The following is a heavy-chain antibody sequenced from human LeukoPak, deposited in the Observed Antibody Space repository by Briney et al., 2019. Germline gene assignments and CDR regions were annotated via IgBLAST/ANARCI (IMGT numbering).Heavy chain of an antibody. D-gene: IGHD6-25*01. CDR2: IYPEDSDL. CDR1: GFSFPNYW. CDR3: ARHSAAANWVGGDALDI. V-gene: IGHV5-51*01. Sequence: GESLKISCKGSGFSFPNYWIAWVRQKPGKGLEWMGMIYPEDSDLRFSPSFQGQVNISADTSSSTAFLQWRSLKPADTALYYCARHSAAANWVGGDALDIWGQGTLVTVSS. J-gene: IGHJ3*02.